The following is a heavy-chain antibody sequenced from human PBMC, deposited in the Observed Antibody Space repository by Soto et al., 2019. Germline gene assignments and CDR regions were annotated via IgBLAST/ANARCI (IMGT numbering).Heavy chain of an antibody. CDR3: ARDPRSGWYRYFDL. Sequence: TLSITCTVSGGSISSGGYYWSWIRQHPGKGLEWIGYIYYSGSTYYNPSLKSRVTISVDTSKNQFSLKLSSVTAADTAVYYCARDPRSGWYRYFDLWGRGTLVTVSS. CDR2: IYYSGST. V-gene: IGHV4-31*03. D-gene: IGHD6-19*01. CDR1: GGSISSGGYY. J-gene: IGHJ2*01.